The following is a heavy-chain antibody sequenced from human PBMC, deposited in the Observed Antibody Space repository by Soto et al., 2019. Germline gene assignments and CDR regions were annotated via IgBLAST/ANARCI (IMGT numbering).Heavy chain of an antibody. CDR1: GASITSYY. V-gene: IGHV4-4*07. CDR2: IYTSGTT. CDR3: ARGPYCGGDCYFDS. D-gene: IGHD2-21*02. Sequence: QVQLQESGPGLVKPSETLSLTCTVSGASITSYYWSWIRQPAGQGLEWIGRIYTSGTTNYNPSLDSRVTMSVDTSKSQFSLRLSSVTAADTAIYYCARGPYCGGDCYFDSWGQGTLVTVSS. J-gene: IGHJ4*01.